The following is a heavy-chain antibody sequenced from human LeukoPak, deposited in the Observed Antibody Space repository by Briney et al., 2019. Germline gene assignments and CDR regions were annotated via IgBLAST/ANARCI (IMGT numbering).Heavy chain of an antibody. CDR3: AKVMPLYQLQWGLYDY. CDR1: GFTFSSYA. V-gene: IGHV3-23*01. CDR2: ISGSGSGT. D-gene: IGHD2-2*01. Sequence: PGGSLRLSCAASGFTFSSYAMSWVRQAPGEGLQWVSGISGSGSGTYYADSVRGRFTISRDNSKNTLYLQMNSLRAEDTAVYYCAKVMPLYQLQWGLYDYWGQGTLVTVSS. J-gene: IGHJ4*02.